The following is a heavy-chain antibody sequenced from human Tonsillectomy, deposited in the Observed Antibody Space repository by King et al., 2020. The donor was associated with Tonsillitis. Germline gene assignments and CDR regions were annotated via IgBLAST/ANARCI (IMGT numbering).Heavy chain of an antibody. J-gene: IGHJ3*02. CDR1: GFTFSSYA. D-gene: IGHD3-10*01. Sequence: VQLVESGGGLVQPGGSLRLSCLASGFTFSSYAMHWVRQAPGKGLEYVSAISSNGGSTFYADSVKGRFTISRDNSKNTLYLQMSSLRAEDTAVYYCVKDLGFGEGAFDIWGQGTMVTVSS. V-gene: IGHV3-64D*06. CDR2: ISSNGGST. CDR3: VKDLGFGEGAFDI.